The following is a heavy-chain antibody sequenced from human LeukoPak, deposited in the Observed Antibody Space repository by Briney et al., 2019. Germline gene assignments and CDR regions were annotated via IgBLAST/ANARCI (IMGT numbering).Heavy chain of an antibody. Sequence: GGSLRLSCAASGFTFSSYGMHWVRQAPGKGLEWVAVISYDGSNKYYADSVKGRFTISRDNSKNSLYLQMNSLRAEDTAVYYCARVGFLRYSGYDLPLDYYYGMDVWGQGTTVTVSS. CDR2: ISYDGSNK. CDR3: ARVGFLRYSGYDLPLDYYYGMDV. D-gene: IGHD5-12*01. V-gene: IGHV3-30*03. CDR1: GFTFSSYG. J-gene: IGHJ6*02.